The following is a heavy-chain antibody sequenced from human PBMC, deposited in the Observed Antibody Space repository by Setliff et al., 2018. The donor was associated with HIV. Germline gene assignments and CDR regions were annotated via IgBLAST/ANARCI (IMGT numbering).Heavy chain of an antibody. CDR1: GYTFTDYY. J-gene: IGHJ3*02. Sequence: GASVKVSCKASGYTFTDYYIHWVRQAPGQGLEWMGRINPNSGGTNYAQKFQGRVTITRDTSISTTYMELSRLTSDDTAVYYYASDIAVIPAASQVGGFDIWGQGTMVTVSS. CDR3: ASDIAVIPAASQVGGFDI. V-gene: IGHV1-2*06. D-gene: IGHD2-2*01. CDR2: INPNSGGT.